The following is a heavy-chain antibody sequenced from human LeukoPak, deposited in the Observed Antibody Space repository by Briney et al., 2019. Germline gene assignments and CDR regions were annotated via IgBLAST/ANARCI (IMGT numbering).Heavy chain of an antibody. Sequence: RASVKASCKASGYTFTGYYMHWVRQAPGQGLEWMGWINPNSGGTNYAQKFQGRVTMTRDTSISTAYMELSRLRSDDTAVYYCSPRATQAQYSGSYYGIFDYWGQGTLVTVSS. D-gene: IGHD1-26*01. CDR1: GYTFTGYY. J-gene: IGHJ4*02. CDR3: SPRATQAQYSGSYYGIFDY. V-gene: IGHV1-2*02. CDR2: INPNSGGT.